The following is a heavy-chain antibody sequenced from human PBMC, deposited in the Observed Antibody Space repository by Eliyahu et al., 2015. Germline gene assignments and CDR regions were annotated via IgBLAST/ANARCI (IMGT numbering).Heavy chain of an antibody. CDR3: ARGGEGDYYYYMDV. CDR2: VYKSGIT. V-gene: IGHV4-61*02. Sequence: QVQLQESGPGLVKPSQTLTLICSVSSDSIIRGXYYWAWVRQPAGKGLEWIGHVYKSGITNFNPPLKSRVTIVLDKSRNRFSLKLTSLTAADTAVYYCARGGEGDYYYYMDVWGKGVTVSVSS. J-gene: IGHJ6*03. CDR1: SDSIIRGXYY.